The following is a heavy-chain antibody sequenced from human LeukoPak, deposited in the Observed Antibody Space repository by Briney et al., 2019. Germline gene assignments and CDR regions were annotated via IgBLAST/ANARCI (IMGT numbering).Heavy chain of an antibody. Sequence: SETLSLTCTVSGGSISSYYWSWIRQPPGKGLEWIGYIYYSGSTNYNPSLKSRVTISVDTSKNQFSLKLSSVTAADTAVYYCARDPDWGHFDYWGQGTLVTVSS. CDR1: GGSISSYY. J-gene: IGHJ4*02. CDR3: ARDPDWGHFDY. V-gene: IGHV4-59*01. D-gene: IGHD7-27*01. CDR2: IYYSGST.